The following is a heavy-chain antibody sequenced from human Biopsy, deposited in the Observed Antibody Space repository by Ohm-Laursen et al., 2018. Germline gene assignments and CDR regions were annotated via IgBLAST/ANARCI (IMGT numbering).Heavy chain of an antibody. Sequence: GTLSLTCTVSGGSISRYYWSWIRQPAGKGLEWIGQIYTSGITNYNPSLKSRVTMSVDTSKNKFSLRVSSVTAADTAVYYCARDRDRRGWFDPWGQGTLVTVSP. D-gene: IGHD1-14*01. V-gene: IGHV4-4*07. CDR1: GGSISRYY. CDR3: ARDRDRRGWFDP. CDR2: IYTSGIT. J-gene: IGHJ5*02.